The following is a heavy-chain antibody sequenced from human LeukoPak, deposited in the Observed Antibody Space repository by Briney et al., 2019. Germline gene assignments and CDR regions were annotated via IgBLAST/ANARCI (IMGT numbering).Heavy chain of an antibody. J-gene: IGHJ5*02. CDR2: IWYDGNNK. CDR1: GFTFSSYG. D-gene: IGHD4-17*01. V-gene: IGHV3-33*01. CDR3: ARDRGDYAHNWFDP. Sequence: GGSLRLSCAASGFTFSSYGMHWVRQAPGKGLEWVAVIWYDGNNKYYADSVKGRFTISRDNSKNTLYLQMNSLRAEDTAVFYCARDRGDYAHNWFDPWGQGTLVTVSS.